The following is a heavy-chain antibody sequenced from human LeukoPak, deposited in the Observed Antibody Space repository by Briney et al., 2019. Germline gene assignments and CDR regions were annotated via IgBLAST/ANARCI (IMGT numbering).Heavy chain of an antibody. CDR2: ISGDGGST. CDR3: TKGGLGLRYFDWSVDY. J-gene: IGHJ4*02. CDR1: GFTFDDYA. Sequence: GGSLRLTCAASGFTFDDYAMHWVRQAPGKGLEWVSLISGDGGSTYYADSVKGRFTISRDNSKNSLYLQMNSLRTEDTALYYCTKGGLGLRYFDWSVDYWGQGTLVTVSS. D-gene: IGHD3-9*01. V-gene: IGHV3-43*02.